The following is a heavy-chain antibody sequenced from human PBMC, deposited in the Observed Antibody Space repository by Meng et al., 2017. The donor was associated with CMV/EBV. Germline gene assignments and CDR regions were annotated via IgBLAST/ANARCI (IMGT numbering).Heavy chain of an antibody. CDR2: ISGSGGST. CDR3: VKEGLEYLAAGYNWFDP. V-gene: IGHV3-23*01. CDR1: GLTFSSYA. Sequence: GESLKISCAASGLTFSSYAMSWVRQAPGKGLEWVSAISGSGGSTYYADSVKGRFTISRDNSKNTLYLQMNSLRAEDTAVYYCVKEGLEYLAAGYNWFDPWGQGTLVTVSS. D-gene: IGHD6-13*01. J-gene: IGHJ5*02.